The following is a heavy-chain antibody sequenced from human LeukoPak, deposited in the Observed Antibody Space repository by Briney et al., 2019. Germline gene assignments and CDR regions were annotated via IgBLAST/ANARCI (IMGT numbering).Heavy chain of an antibody. Sequence: SETLSLTCAVYGGSFSGYYWSWIRQPPGKGLEWIGEINHSGSTNYNPSLKSRATISVDTSKNQFSLKLSSVTAADTAVYYCARKLRYFDWLLYWNAFDIWGQGTMVTVSS. CDR1: GGSFSGYY. J-gene: IGHJ3*02. CDR2: INHSGST. D-gene: IGHD3-9*01. V-gene: IGHV4-34*01. CDR3: ARKLRYFDWLLYWNAFDI.